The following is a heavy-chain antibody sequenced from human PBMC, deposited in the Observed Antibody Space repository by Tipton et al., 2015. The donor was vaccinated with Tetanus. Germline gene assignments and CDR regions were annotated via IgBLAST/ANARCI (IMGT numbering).Heavy chain of an antibody. CDR2: ISYDGNYQ. D-gene: IGHD6-13*01. Sequence: QVQLVQSGGGVVQPGRSLRLSCAASGFTFSNSGMHWVRQAPGKGLEWVAIISYDGNYQSYAESVKGRFTISRDNSKSTLFLQMNGLRAEDTAFYYCIYTISWSAFDYWGQGSLVTVSS. J-gene: IGHJ4*02. V-gene: IGHV3-30*03. CDR3: IYTISWSAFDY. CDR1: GFTFSNSG.